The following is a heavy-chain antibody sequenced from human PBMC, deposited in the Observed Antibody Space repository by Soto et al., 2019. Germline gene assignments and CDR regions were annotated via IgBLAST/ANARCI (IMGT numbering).Heavy chain of an antibody. CDR3: ARRRQWLSRFAY. D-gene: IGHD6-19*01. CDR1: GDSISSDDYY. V-gene: IGHV4-31*03. CDR2: IHYSAIT. J-gene: IGHJ4*02. Sequence: QVQLQESGPGLVKPSPTLSLTCTVSGDSISSDDYYWNWIRQHPGRGLEWIGYIHYSAITDYHPSVKGRVTISVDAAKNYVSLKMRSVTAADTAVYYCARRRQWLSRFAYWSQGALVPVSS.